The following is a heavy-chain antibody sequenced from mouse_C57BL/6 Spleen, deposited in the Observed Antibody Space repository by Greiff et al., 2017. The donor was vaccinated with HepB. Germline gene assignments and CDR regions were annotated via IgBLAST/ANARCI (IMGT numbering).Heavy chain of an antibody. V-gene: IGHV5-16*01. CDR3: AREEGAGTYYFDY. D-gene: IGHD4-1*01. Sequence: EVQRVESEGGLVQPGSSMKLSCTASGFTFSDYYMAWVRQVPEKGLEWVANINYDGSSTYYLDSLKSRFIISRDNAKNILYLQMSRLKSEDTATYYCAREEGAGTYYFDYWGQGTTLTVSS. CDR1: GFTFSDYY. CDR2: INYDGSST. J-gene: IGHJ2*01.